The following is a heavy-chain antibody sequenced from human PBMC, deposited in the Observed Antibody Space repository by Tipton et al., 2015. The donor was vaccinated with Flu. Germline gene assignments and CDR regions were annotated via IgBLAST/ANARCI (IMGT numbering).Heavy chain of an antibody. D-gene: IGHD2-15*01. Sequence: TLSLTCAVYGGSFSGYYWSWIRQPPGKGLEWIGEINHSGSTNYNPSLKSRVTISVDTSKNQSSLKLSSVTAADTAVYYCARGLGVVVAVAFDIWGQGTMVTVSS. J-gene: IGHJ3*02. CDR1: GGSFSGYY. V-gene: IGHV4-34*01. CDR2: INHSGST. CDR3: ARGLGVVVAVAFDI.